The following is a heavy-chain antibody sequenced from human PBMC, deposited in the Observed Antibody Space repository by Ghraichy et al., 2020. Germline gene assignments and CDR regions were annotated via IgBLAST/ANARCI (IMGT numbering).Heavy chain of an antibody. CDR2: ISSSSSTI. V-gene: IGHV3-48*02. D-gene: IGHD3-22*01. CDR3: ARGRTEMYYYDSSGYHDNWFDP. J-gene: IGHJ5*02. CDR1: GFTFSSYS. Sequence: GGSLRLSCAASGFTFSSYSMNWVRQAPGKGLEWVSYISSSSSTIYYADSVKGRFTISRDNAKNSLYLQMNSLRDEDTAVYYCARGRTEMYYYDSSGYHDNWFDPWGQGTLVTVSS.